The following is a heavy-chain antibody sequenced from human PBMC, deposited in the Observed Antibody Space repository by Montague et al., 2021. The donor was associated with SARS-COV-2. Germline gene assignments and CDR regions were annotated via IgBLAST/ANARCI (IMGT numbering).Heavy chain of an antibody. CDR2: IKYDGSQK. J-gene: IGHJ4*02. CDR1: GFSFRTYW. V-gene: IGHV3-7*01. Sequence: SLRLSCAASGFSFRTYWMSWIRQAPGKGLEWVANIKYDGSQKNYVDSVRGRFTISRENARNSLYREMNGLGAGDTAVYYCVTGTEVSRVTGWYLDQWGQGILVTVSS. D-gene: IGHD2-15*01. CDR3: VTGTEVSRVTGWYLDQ.